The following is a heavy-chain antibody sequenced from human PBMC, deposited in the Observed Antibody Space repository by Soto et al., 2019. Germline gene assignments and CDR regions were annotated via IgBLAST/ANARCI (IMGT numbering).Heavy chain of an antibody. V-gene: IGHV3-9*01. Sequence: EVQLVESGGGLVQPGRSLRLSCAASGFTFDDYAMHWVRQAPGKGLEWLSGISWNSGNIGYADSVKGRFTISRDNAKSSLYLQMNSLRHEDTALYYCIKGRGGSYGRYYFDYWGQGTLVTVSS. D-gene: IGHD1-26*01. CDR3: IKGRGGSYGRYYFDY. CDR2: ISWNSGNI. CDR1: GFTFDDYA. J-gene: IGHJ4*02.